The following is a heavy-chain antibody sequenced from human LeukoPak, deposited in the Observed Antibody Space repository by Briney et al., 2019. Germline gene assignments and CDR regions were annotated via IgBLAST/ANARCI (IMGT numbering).Heavy chain of an antibody. CDR1: GDIVSSNSAT. CDR3: VRDDGIGLDAFDI. V-gene: IGHV6-1*01. J-gene: IGHJ3*02. D-gene: IGHD1-14*01. Sequence: SQTLSLTCAISGDIVSSNSATWNWIRQSPSRGLEWLGRTYYRSKWYKYYAVSVKSRITINPDTSKNQFSLQLNSVTPEDTAVYYCVRDDGIGLDAFDIWGQGTMVTVSS. CDR2: TYYRSKWYK.